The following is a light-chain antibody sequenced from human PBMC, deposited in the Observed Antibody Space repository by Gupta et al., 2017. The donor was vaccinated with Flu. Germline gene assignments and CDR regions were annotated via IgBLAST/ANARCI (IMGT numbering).Light chain of an antibody. V-gene: IGKV1-39*01. CDR1: QSISSY. CDR3: QGSDRTPLT. CDR2: AAS. Sequence: DIQMTQSPSSLSASVGDRVTITCRASQSISSYLNWYQQKPGKAPKLLIYAASSLQSGVPSRFSGSGSGTXFTRTIXRLQTEDFATDTCQGSDRTPLTFGXGTKLEIK. J-gene: IGKJ4*01.